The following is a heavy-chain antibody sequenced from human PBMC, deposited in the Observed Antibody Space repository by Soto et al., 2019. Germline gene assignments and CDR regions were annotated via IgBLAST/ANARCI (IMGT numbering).Heavy chain of an antibody. CDR1: GFSFDDYT. CDR2: ITWDGYT. V-gene: IGHV3-43*01. Sequence: DGQLVESGGVVVQPGGSLRLSCAASGFSFDDYTMHWVRQAPGKGLEWVSLITWDGYTYYIDDVKGRCTISRDNSKNSLYLQMNSLRTEDTALYYCAKDMAYGGNSGPFDSWGQGTLVTVSS. CDR3: AKDMAYGGNSGPFDS. D-gene: IGHD4-17*01. J-gene: IGHJ4*02.